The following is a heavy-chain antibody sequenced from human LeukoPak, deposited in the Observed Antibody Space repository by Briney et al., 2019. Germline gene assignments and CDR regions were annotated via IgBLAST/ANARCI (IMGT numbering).Heavy chain of an antibody. Sequence: ASVKVSCKASGYTFTSYYMHWVRQAPGQGLEWMGIINPSGGSTSYAQKFQGSVIMTRDTSTSTVYMELSRLRSEDTAVYYCASSRSSWQLYFDYWGQGTLVTVSS. D-gene: IGHD6-13*01. CDR2: INPSGGST. CDR3: ASSRSSWQLYFDY. CDR1: GYTFTSYY. J-gene: IGHJ4*02. V-gene: IGHV1-46*01.